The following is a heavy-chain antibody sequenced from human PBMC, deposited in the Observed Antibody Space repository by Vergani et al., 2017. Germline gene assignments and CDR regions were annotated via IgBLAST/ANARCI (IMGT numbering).Heavy chain of an antibody. CDR2: IFYTGST. V-gene: IGHV4-59*13. Sequence: QVQLEESGPGLVKPSETLSLTCTVSGGSFNTYYWSWIRQSPGKGLEWIGYIFYTGSTNYNPSLKSRVTISVDTSKNQFSLKLSSVIAADTAVYYCARSHSTSWFPTNWFDPWGQGTLVTVSS. CDR1: GGSFNTYY. J-gene: IGHJ5*02. D-gene: IGHD6-13*01. CDR3: ARSHSTSWFPTNWFDP.